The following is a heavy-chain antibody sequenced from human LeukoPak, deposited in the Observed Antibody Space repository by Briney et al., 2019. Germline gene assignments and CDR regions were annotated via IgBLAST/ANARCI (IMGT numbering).Heavy chain of an antibody. Sequence: ASVKVSCKASGGTFSSYAISWARQAPGQGLEWMGGIIPIFGTANYAQKFQGRVTITADKSTSTAYMELSSLRSEDTAVYYCARGRASVYYYYYMDVWGKGTTVTV. CDR2: IIPIFGTA. J-gene: IGHJ6*03. V-gene: IGHV1-69*06. CDR1: GGTFSSYA. CDR3: ARGRASVYYYYYMDV.